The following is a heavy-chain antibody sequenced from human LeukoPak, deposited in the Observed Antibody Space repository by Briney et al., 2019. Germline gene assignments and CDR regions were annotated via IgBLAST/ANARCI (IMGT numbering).Heavy chain of an antibody. V-gene: IGHV3-53*01. CDR2: IYNDGNT. D-gene: IGHD2-21*02. CDR1: GFTVISNH. J-gene: IGHJ6*02. Sequence: GGSLRLSCAVSGFTVISNHMAWVRQAPGKGLEWVSVIYNDGNTYYTDSVKGRFTISRDNSRNTLFLQMNSLTADDTAIYSCARDREVVTAKAQMDVWGQGTTVTVSS. CDR3: ARDREVVTAKAQMDV.